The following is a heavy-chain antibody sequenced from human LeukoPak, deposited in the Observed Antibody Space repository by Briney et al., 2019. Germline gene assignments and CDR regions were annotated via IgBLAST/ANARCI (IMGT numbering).Heavy chain of an antibody. CDR2: INPSGGST. J-gene: IGHJ4*02. V-gene: IGHV1-46*01. D-gene: IGHD1-26*01. CDR1: GYTFTSYY. CDR3: ARWGGTPFDY. Sequence: ASVKVSCKASGYTFTSYYMHWVRQAPGQGLEWMGIINPSGGSTSYAQKFQGRVTMTRNNSISTAYMELSSLRSEDTAVYYCARWGGTPFDYWGQGTLVTVSS.